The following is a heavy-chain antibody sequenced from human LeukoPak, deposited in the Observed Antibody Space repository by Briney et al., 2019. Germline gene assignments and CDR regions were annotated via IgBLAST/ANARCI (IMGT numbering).Heavy chain of an antibody. CDR3: ASSVPAAISYYYSMDV. Sequence: GASVKVSCKASGGTFSSYAISWVRQAPGQGLEWMGGIIPIFGTANHAQKFQGRVTITADESTSTAYMELSSLRSEDTAVYYCASSVPAAISYYYSMDVWGQGTTVTVSS. CDR2: IIPIFGTA. D-gene: IGHD2-2*02. V-gene: IGHV1-69*13. CDR1: GGTFSSYA. J-gene: IGHJ6*02.